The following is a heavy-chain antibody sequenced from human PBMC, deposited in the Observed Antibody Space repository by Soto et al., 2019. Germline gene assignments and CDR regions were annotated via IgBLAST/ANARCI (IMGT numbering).Heavy chain of an antibody. CDR3: ARRGPGTYFDY. V-gene: IGHV3-23*01. CDR1: GFTFRSYA. CDR2: XSGSGXST. Sequence: GXSRRLSCAASGFTFRSYAMNWVRQAPGKVLEWVSAXSGSGXSTYYADSVKGXFTISRDXSKNTLYLQMNSLRTEDTAVYYCARRGPGTYFDYWGQGTLVTVSS. D-gene: IGHD6-13*01. J-gene: IGHJ4*02.